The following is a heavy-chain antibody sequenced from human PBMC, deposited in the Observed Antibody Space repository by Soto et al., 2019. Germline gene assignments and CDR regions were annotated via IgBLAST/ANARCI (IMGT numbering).Heavy chain of an antibody. Sequence: LSLTFSVSGAALNSGNYYWSWIRQVPGKGLEWIGHIYVTGAVDYNPSPRDRITISQDTSERQFSLNLRLVTAADTAVYYCARLRIATNNYKWFDPWGQGTLVTAPQ. V-gene: IGHV4-31*03. CDR2: IYVTGAV. CDR3: ARLRIATNNYKWFDP. D-gene: IGHD2-21*01. CDR1: GAALNSGNYY. J-gene: IGHJ5*02.